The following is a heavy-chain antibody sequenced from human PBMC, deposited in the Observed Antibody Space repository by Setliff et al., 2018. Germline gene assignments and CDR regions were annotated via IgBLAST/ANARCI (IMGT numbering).Heavy chain of an antibody. CDR3: FGAGTCSY. J-gene: IGHJ4*02. D-gene: IGHD3-10*01. CDR1: GFSYSNDW. V-gene: IGHV3-7*01. CDR2: INPHGSEK. Sequence: GGSLRLSCTASGFSYSNDWVSWVRQAPGKGLEWLASINPHGSEKYYADSVKGRFTISRDNAKNSLSLQMNNLRTEDTAVYYCFGAGTCSYWGQGTLVTVSS.